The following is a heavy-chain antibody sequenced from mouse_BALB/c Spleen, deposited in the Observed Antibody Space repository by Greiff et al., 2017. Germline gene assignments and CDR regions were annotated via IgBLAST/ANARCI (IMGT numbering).Heavy chain of an antibody. CDR3: AGLWNWFAY. CDR2: INPSTGYT. CDR1: GYTFTSYW. V-gene: IGHV1-7*01. Sequence: VKLQQSGAELAKPGASVKMSCKASGYTFTSYWMHWVKQRPGQGLEWIGYINPSTGYTEYNQKFKDKATLTADKSSSTAYMQLSSLTSEDSAVYYCAGLWNWFAYWGQGTLVTVSA. D-gene: IGHD1-1*02. J-gene: IGHJ3*01.